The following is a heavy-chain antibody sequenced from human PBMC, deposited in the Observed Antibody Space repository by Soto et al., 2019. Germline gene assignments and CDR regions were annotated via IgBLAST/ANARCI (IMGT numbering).Heavy chain of an antibody. V-gene: IGHV1-18*01. CDR3: ARSVVRGVMIEWFDP. D-gene: IGHD3-10*01. CDR1: GYTFTSYG. CDR2: ISAYNGNT. J-gene: IGHJ5*02. Sequence: ASVKVSCKASGYTFTSYGISWVRQAPVQGLEWMGWISAYNGNTNYAQKLQGRVTMTTDTSTSTAYMELRSLRSDDTAVYYCARSVVRGVMIEWFDPWGQGTLVTVSS.